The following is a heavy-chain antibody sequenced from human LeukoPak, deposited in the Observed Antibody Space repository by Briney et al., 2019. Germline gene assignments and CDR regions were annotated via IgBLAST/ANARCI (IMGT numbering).Heavy chain of an antibody. CDR1: GYTLTELS. CDR3: ATVNFRGGNSRYYYYYMDV. J-gene: IGHJ6*03. V-gene: IGHV1-24*01. CDR2: FDPEDGET. D-gene: IGHD4-23*01. Sequence: ASVKVSCKASGYTLTELSMHWVRQAPGKGLEWMGGFDPEDGETIYAQKFQGRVTMTEDTSTDTAYMELSSLRSEDTAVYYCATVNFRGGNSRYYYYYMDVWGKGTTVTVSS.